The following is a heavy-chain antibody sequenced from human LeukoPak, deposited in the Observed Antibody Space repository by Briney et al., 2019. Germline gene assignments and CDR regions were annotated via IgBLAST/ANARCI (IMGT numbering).Heavy chain of an antibody. Sequence: ASVKVSCKASGYTFIGCYLHWVRQAPGQGLEWMGWINPNTGDTNYAQNFQGRVTMTRDTSITTAHMELSSLRSDDTAVYYCARGGGAAADYSYYYMDVWGKGTTVTVSS. CDR3: ARGGGAAADYSYYYMDV. CDR1: GYTFIGCY. J-gene: IGHJ6*03. CDR2: INPNTGDT. D-gene: IGHD6-13*01. V-gene: IGHV1-2*02.